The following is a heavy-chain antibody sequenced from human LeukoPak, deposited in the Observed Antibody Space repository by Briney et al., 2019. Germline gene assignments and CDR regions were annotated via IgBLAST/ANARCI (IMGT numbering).Heavy chain of an antibody. J-gene: IGHJ3*02. CDR2: IWYDGSNK. CDR1: GXTFSSYA. CDR3: AREADCRGGSCYRGAFDI. Sequence: PGRSLRLSCAVSGXTFSSYAMHWVRQAPGKGQEWVAVIWYDGSNKYYADSVKGRFTISRDTSKNTLFLQMDSLRVEDTAVYYCAREADCRGGSCYRGAFDIWGQGTMVTVSS. V-gene: IGHV3-33*01. D-gene: IGHD2-15*01.